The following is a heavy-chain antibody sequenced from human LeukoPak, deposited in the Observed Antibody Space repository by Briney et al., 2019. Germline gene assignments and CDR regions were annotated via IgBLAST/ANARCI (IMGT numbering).Heavy chain of an antibody. V-gene: IGHV3-33*05. D-gene: IGHD1-26*01. CDR1: GFTFRSHG. CDR3: VKDSPPRYSGSPPAY. J-gene: IGHJ4*02. CDR2: ILYDGSDS. Sequence: GKSLRLSCAASGFTFRSHGMHWVRQAPGKGLEWVGVILYDGSDSYYTDSVKGRFTLSRDNSKNTLYLQMNSLRAEDTAVYYCVKDSPPRYSGSPPAYWGQGTLVTVSS.